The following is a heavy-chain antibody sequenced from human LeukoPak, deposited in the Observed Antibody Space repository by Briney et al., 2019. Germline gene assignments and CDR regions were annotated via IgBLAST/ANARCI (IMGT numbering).Heavy chain of an antibody. D-gene: IGHD3-22*01. V-gene: IGHV3-9*01. CDR1: GFTFDDYA. Sequence: GRSLRLSCAASGFTFDDYAMHWVRHAPGKGLEWVSGISWNSGSIGYADSVKGRFTISRDNAKNSLYLQMNSLRAEDTALYYCAKDTVTYYYDSSGYFDYWGQGTLVTVSS. CDR3: AKDTVTYYYDSSGYFDY. CDR2: ISWNSGSI. J-gene: IGHJ4*02.